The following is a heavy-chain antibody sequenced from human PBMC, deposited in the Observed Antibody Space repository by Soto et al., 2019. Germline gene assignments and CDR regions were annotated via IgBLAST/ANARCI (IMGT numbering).Heavy chain of an antibody. Sequence: TXXSLRLSCTAGGVTFSSFFVNWVLQAPGKGPERLSGLDTNGGVTKYAASVKGRFTISRDNSQNTLYLEMNSLRAEDTALYYCTKDKHWYGMDVWGQGTTVTVSS. CDR3: TKDKHWYGMDV. V-gene: IGHV3-23*01. J-gene: IGHJ6*02. CDR2: LDTNGGVT. D-gene: IGHD1-1*01. CDR1: GVTFSSFF.